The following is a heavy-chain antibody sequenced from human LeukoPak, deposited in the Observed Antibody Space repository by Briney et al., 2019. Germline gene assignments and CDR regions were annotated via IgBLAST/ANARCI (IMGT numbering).Heavy chain of an antibody. J-gene: IGHJ4*02. CDR3: AKDDRITMVRGVVTGFDH. Sequence: PGGSLRLSCAASGFTFSSYAMTWVRQAPGKGLEWVSAISGSGGSKYYADSVKGRFTISRDNSKNTLYLQMNSLRAEDTAVYYCAKDDRITMVRGVVTGFDHWGQGTLVTVSS. V-gene: IGHV3-23*01. CDR1: GFTFSSYA. CDR2: ISGSGGSK. D-gene: IGHD3-10*01.